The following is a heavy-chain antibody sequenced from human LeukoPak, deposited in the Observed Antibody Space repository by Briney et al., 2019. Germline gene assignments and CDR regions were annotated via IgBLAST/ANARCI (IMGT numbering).Heavy chain of an antibody. D-gene: IGHD3-22*01. Sequence: GGSLRLSCAASGFSVSSNYMSSVRQPPGKGLEWVSVIYSGGSTYYADSVKGRFTISRDNSKNTWYLQMNRLRAEDTAVYYCARERPYYDSSGNGGFADWGQGTLATVSS. CDR1: GFSVSSNY. CDR3: ARERPYYDSSGNGGFAD. J-gene: IGHJ4*02. V-gene: IGHV3-66*01. CDR2: IYSGGST.